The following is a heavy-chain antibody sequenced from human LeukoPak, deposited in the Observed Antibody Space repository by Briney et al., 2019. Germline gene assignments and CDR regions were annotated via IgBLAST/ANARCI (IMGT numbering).Heavy chain of an antibody. J-gene: IGHJ6*02. D-gene: IGHD3-16*02. CDR3: ASNSRSSYHYYYYYGMDV. V-gene: IGHV1-46*01. CDR1: GYTFTSYY. Sequence: ASVKVSCKASGYTFTSYYMHWVRQAPGQGLEWMGIINPSGGSTSYAQKFQGGVTMTRDTSTSTVYMELSSLRSEDTAVYYCASNSRSSYHYYYYYGMDVWGQGTTVTVSS. CDR2: INPSGGST.